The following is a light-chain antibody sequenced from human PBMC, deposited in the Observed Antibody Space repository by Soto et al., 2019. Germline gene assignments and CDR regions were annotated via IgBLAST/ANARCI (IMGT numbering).Light chain of an antibody. J-gene: IGKJ1*01. V-gene: IGKV3-20*01. CDR2: DAS. CDR1: QTVRNNY. CDR3: QQYGSSPWT. Sequence: EFVLTQSAGTLSLSPGERATLSWRASQTVRNNYLAWYQQKHGQAPRLLIYDASSRATGIPDRFSGGGYGTDVTLTISRLETEDFAVYYCQQYGSSPWTFGQGTKVDIK.